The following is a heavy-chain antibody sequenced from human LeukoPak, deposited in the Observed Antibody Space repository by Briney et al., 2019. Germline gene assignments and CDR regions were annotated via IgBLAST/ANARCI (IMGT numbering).Heavy chain of an antibody. CDR2: IRYDGSNK. Sequence: GGSLRLSCAASGFTFSSYGMHWVRQAPGKRLEWVAFIRYDGSNKYYADSVKGRFTISRDNSKNTLYLQMNSLRAEDTAVYYCAKKGYDPPRLYYFDYWGQGTLVTVSS. CDR3: AKKGYDPPRLYYFDY. J-gene: IGHJ4*02. CDR1: GFTFSSYG. D-gene: IGHD5-12*01. V-gene: IGHV3-30*02.